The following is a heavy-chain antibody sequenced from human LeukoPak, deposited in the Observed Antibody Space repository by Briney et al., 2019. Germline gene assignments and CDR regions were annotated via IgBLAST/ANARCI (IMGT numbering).Heavy chain of an antibody. J-gene: IGHJ2*01. CDR2: ISSSGSGGNT. CDR3: AKDRTVGASYWYFDL. CDR1: GFIFSNAW. Sequence: PGGSLRLSCAASGFIFSNAWMNWVRQAPGKGLEWVAGISSSGSGGNTYYADSVKGRFTISRDTSKNILFLQMNTLRAEDTAIYYCAKDRTVGASYWYFDLWGRGTLVTVSS. V-gene: IGHV3-23*01. D-gene: IGHD1-26*01.